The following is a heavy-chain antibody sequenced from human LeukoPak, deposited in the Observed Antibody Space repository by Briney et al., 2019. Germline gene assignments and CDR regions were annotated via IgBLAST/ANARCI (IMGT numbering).Heavy chain of an antibody. Sequence: GGSLRLSCAASGFTFSSNYMSWVRQAPGKGLEWVSVIYSGGSTYYADSVKGRFTISRDNSKNTLYLQMNSLRAEDTAVYYCARELDAGYSSGWYGYWGQGTLVTVSS. CDR1: GFTFSSNY. V-gene: IGHV3-53*01. CDR2: IYSGGST. D-gene: IGHD6-19*01. CDR3: ARELDAGYSSGWYGY. J-gene: IGHJ4*02.